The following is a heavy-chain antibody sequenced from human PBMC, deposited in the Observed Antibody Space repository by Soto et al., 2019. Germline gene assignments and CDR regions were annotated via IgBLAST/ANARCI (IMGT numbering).Heavy chain of an antibody. Sequence: EVQLVESGGGLVQPGGSLRLSCAASGFTFNSYWMHWVRQAPGKGLVWVSRINSDGRSTYYADSVKGRFTIARDNAKNTLSPQMNSLRAEATAVYYCATHLPNYWGQGTLVTVSS. CDR2: INSDGRST. CDR1: GFTFNSYW. CDR3: ATHLPNY. J-gene: IGHJ4*02. V-gene: IGHV3-74*01.